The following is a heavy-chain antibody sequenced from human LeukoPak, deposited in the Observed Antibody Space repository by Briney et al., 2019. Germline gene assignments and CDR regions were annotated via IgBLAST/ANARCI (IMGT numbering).Heavy chain of an antibody. CDR3: ARDRDYSDSSGYYSYYYYYMDV. Sequence: SETLSLTCTVSGGSISSGSYYWSWIRQPAGKGLEWIGRIYTSGSTNYNPSLKSRVTISVDTSKNQFSLKLSSVTAADTAVYYCARDRDYSDSSGYYSYYYYYMDVWGKGTTVTVSS. V-gene: IGHV4-61*02. D-gene: IGHD3-22*01. CDR2: IYTSGST. CDR1: GGSISSGSYY. J-gene: IGHJ6*03.